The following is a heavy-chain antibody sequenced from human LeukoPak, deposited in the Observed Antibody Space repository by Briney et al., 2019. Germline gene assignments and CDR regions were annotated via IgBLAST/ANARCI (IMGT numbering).Heavy chain of an antibody. CDR3: ARDSRQAFDI. CDR1: GFTFSSYS. Sequence: GGSLRLSCAASGFTFSSYSMNWVRQAPGKGLEWVSSISSSSSYIYYADSVKGRFTISRDNAKNSLYLQMNSLRAEDTAMYYCARDSRQAFDIWGQGTMVTVSS. CDR2: ISSSSSYI. V-gene: IGHV3-21*01. J-gene: IGHJ3*02.